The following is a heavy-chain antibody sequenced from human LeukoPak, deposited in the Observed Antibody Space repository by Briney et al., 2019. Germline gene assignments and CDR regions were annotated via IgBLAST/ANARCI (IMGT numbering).Heavy chain of an antibody. CDR2: IRSKAYGGTT. Sequence: PGGSLRLSCAASGFTFSSYAMSWFRQAPGKGLEWVGFIRSKAYGGTTEYAASVKGRFTISRDDSKSIAYLQMNSLKTEDTAVYYCTRDFLGMVLFYYMDVWGKGTTVTVSS. D-gene: IGHD2-8*01. J-gene: IGHJ6*03. CDR1: GFTFSSYA. V-gene: IGHV3-49*03. CDR3: TRDFLGMVLFYYMDV.